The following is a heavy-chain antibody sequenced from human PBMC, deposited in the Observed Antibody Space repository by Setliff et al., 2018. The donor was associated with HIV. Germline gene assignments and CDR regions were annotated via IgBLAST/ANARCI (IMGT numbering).Heavy chain of an antibody. V-gene: IGHV3-15*01. CDR1: GFTFSNAW. CDR2: IKSKTDGGTS. CDR3: ARDSQSYYVYYYYYYMDV. D-gene: IGHD1-26*01. Sequence: GGSLRLSCAASGFTFSNAWMTWVRQGPGKGLEWVGRIKSKTDGGTSDYGAPVKGRFTISRDDSKNTLYLQMNSLKNEDTAVYYCARDSQSYYVYYYYYYMDVWGKGTTVTVSS. J-gene: IGHJ6*03.